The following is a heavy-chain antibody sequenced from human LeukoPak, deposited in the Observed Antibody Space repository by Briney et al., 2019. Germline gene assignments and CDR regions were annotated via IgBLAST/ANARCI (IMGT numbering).Heavy chain of an antibody. J-gene: IGHJ5*01. CDR3: GRDCCHYRSWFDP. CDR2: TDYSGKM. V-gene: IGHV4-39*07. D-gene: IGHD4-11*01. CDR1: GDSIRGDSFY. Sequence: PSETLSLTSTVSGDSIRGDSFYWGWLRQPPGKGLEGIGSTDYSGKMYYNSSLKSRVTLSVNTSKTQFSLNLASVTAADTAVYYCGRDCCHYRSWFDPWGQGTTVTVSS.